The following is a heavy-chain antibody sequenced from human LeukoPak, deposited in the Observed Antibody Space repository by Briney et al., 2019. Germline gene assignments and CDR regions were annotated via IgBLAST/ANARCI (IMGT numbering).Heavy chain of an antibody. CDR2: ISSSSSYI. Sequence: PGGSLRLSCAASGFTFSSYSMNWVRQAPGKGLEWVSSISSSSSYIYYADSVKGRFTISRDNAKNSLYLQMNSLRAEDTALYYCAREYCSSTSCLGPWGQGTLVTVSS. CDR3: AREYCSSTSCLGP. J-gene: IGHJ5*02. V-gene: IGHV3-21*01. CDR1: GFTFSSYS. D-gene: IGHD2-2*01.